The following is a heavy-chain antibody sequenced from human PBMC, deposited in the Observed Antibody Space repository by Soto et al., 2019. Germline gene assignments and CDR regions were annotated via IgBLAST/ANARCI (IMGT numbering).Heavy chain of an antibody. CDR1: GFTFSSYS. D-gene: IGHD2-21*02. CDR2: ISSGSSYI. V-gene: IGHV3-21*01. CDR3: TIIVVVTAGRLFDY. Sequence: PGGSLRLSCAASGFTFSSYSMNWVRRAPGKGLEWVSSISSGSSYIFYADSVKGRFTISRDNAKNSLFLQMNSLRAEDTALYYCTIIVVVTAGRLFDYWGQGTLVTVSS. J-gene: IGHJ4*02.